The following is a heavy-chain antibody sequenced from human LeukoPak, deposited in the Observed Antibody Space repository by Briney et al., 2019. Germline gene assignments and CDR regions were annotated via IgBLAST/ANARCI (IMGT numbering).Heavy chain of an antibody. CDR2: IYHGGNT. J-gene: IGHJ5*02. Sequence: SETLSLTCTVSGGSISSGRYFWSWIRQNPGKGLEWIGYIYHGGNTYYNPSLKSRVTISVDTSKNQFSLTLSSVTAADTAMYYCARVRYYGSGEEIDPWGQGTLVTVSS. CDR1: GGSISSGRYF. CDR3: ARVRYYGSGEEIDP. D-gene: IGHD3-10*01. V-gene: IGHV4-31*03.